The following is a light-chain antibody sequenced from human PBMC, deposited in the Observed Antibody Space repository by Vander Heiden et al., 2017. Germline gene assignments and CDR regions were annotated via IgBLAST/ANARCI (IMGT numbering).Light chain of an antibody. CDR3: CSYAGSSTFGV. V-gene: IGLV2-23*02. CDR2: EVS. Sequence: QSALTQPSSVSGSPGRSFTIFCTGTSSDVGSYNPVSWNQQQPGKAPKLMIYEVSKRPSGVSNRCSGSKSGNTASLTIAGLQAEEEADYYCCSYAGSSTFGVFGGGTKLTVL. CDR1: SSDVGSYNP. J-gene: IGLJ3*02.